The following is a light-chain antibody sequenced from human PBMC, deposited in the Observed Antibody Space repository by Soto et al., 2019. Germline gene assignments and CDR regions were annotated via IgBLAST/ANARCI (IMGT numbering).Light chain of an antibody. CDR2: DAS. Sequence: EIVMTQSPATLSVSPGERATLSCRASQSVSNNLAWYQQTPGQAPRLLIYDASTRATGIPARFSGSGSGTEFTLTISSLQSGDFAVYYCQHYSNWPLTFGGGTKVEIK. CDR1: QSVSNN. V-gene: IGKV3-15*01. J-gene: IGKJ4*01. CDR3: QHYSNWPLT.